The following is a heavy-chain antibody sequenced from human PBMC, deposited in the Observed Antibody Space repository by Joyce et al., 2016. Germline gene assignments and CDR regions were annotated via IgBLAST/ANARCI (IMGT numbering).Heavy chain of an antibody. CDR1: GGSISGDTYY. V-gene: IGHV4-31*03. Sequence: QVQLQESGPGLVKPSQILSLTCTVSGGSISGDTYYWTWIRQHPRKGLGWISYLDYPGNAYYNPSLSSRITISIDTSKNQFSLRLSSVTAADTAMYYCARGGGSFNDNILSPAIAFDYWGQGTLVTVSS. CDR3: ARGGGSFNDNILSPAIAFDY. CDR2: LDYPGNA. J-gene: IGHJ4*02. D-gene: IGHD2-21*01.